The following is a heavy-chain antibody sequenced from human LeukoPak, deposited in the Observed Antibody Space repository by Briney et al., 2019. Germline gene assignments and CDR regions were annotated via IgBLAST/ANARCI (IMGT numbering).Heavy chain of an antibody. D-gene: IGHD5-18*01. CDR3: AKGKQQWWTFDALDI. Sequence: GSLRLSCAASGFAFSTYGMHWVRQAPGKGLEWVALIPFDGRKNYYIDSVQGRFTISRDNSKNTLYLQMNSMIPDDTAVYYCAKGKQQWWTFDALDIWGQGTMVTVSS. V-gene: IGHV3-30*18. CDR1: GFAFSTYG. CDR2: IPFDGRKN. J-gene: IGHJ3*02.